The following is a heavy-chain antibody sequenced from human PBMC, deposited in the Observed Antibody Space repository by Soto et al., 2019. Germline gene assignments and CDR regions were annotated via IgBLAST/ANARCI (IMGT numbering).Heavy chain of an antibody. D-gene: IGHD3-16*02. J-gene: IGHJ5*02. V-gene: IGHV4-34*01. CDR2: INHSGST. CDR1: GGSFSGYY. Sequence: SETLSLTCAVYGGSFSGYYWSWIRQPPGKGLEWIGEINHSGSTNYNPSLKSRVTISVDTSKNQFSLKLSSVTAADTAVYYCARSGLRLGELSLYRKDNWFDPWGQGTLVTVSS. CDR3: ARSGLRLGELSLYRKDNWFDP.